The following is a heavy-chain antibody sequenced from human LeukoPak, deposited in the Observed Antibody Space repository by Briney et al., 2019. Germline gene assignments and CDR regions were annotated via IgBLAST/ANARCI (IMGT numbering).Heavy chain of an antibody. J-gene: IGHJ4*02. CDR1: GYTFTSYY. V-gene: IGHV1-46*01. Sequence: GAPVKVSCKASGYTFTSYYLHWVRQAPGQGLEWMGIIYPGAGTTSYAQKFQGRVTMTRDTSTSTVYMELSSLRSDDTAVYYCATPKGDYWGQGTLVTVSS. CDR2: IYPGAGTT. CDR3: ATPKGDY.